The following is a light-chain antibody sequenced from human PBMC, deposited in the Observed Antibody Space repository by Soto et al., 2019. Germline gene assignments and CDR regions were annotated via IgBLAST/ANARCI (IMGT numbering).Light chain of an antibody. CDR2: KAS. Sequence: DIQLPQSLSTLSGSVEARVPSPSGAGRPIGGGLAGYQQKPGKAPKLLIYKASTLKSGVPSRFSGSGSGTEFTLTISSLQPDDFATYYCQHYNSYSEAFGQGTKVELK. J-gene: IGKJ1*01. V-gene: IGKV1-5*03. CDR1: RPIGGG. CDR3: QHYNSYSEA.